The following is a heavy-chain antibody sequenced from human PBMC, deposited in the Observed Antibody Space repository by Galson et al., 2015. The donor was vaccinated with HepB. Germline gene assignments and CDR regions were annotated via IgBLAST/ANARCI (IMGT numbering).Heavy chain of an antibody. J-gene: IGHJ6*02. CDR3: ARLKGFGSGAYFNSFPYAMDV. CDR2: VKTGETD. V-gene: IGHV4-34*01. CDR1: GSSFRDPFT. Sequence: SETLSLTCTFYGSSFRDPFTNFTWTWIRQSPSKGLEWIGQVKTGETDNYNPSLRSRVTTFLDTSDDKFHLRLTSVTAADTAVYYCARLKGFGSGAYFNSFPYAMDVWAQGTTVTVSS. D-gene: IGHD3-10*01.